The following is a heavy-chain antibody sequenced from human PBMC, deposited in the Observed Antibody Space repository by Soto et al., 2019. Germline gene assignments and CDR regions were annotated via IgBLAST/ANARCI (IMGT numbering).Heavy chain of an antibody. J-gene: IGHJ4*02. CDR2: IYHSGST. CDR1: GGSISSGGYS. V-gene: IGHV4-30-2*01. D-gene: IGHD4-17*01. CDR3: ARGMTTVTTLDH. Sequence: QLQLQESGSGLVKPSQTLSLTCAVSGGSISSGGYSWSWIRQPPGKGLAWIGYIYHSGSTYYNPSLKSRVTISGDRSKIQSSLKLSSVTAADTAVYYCARGMTTVTTLDHWGQGTLVTVSS.